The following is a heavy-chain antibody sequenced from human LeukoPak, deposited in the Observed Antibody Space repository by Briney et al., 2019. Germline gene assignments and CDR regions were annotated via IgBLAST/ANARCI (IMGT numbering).Heavy chain of an antibody. CDR1: GYTFTSYD. D-gene: IGHD3-10*01. CDR2: MNPNSGST. Sequence: ASVKVSCKASGYTFTSYDINWVRQATGQGLEWMGWMNPNSGSTGYTQKFQGRVTMTRNTSISTAYMELSSLRSEDTAVYYCARASYYYGSGSLYYFDYWGQGTLVTVSS. CDR3: ARASYYYGSGSLYYFDY. V-gene: IGHV1-8*01. J-gene: IGHJ4*02.